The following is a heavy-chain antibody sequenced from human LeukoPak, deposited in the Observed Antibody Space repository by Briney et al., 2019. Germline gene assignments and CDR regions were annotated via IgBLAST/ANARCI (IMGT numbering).Heavy chain of an antibody. V-gene: IGHV3-23*01. CDR2: IRGAGGGT. J-gene: IGHJ4*02. Sequence: PGGSLRLSCAASGSTFRNYAMSWVRQAPGKGLEWVSAIRGAGGGTYYADSVKGRFTISRDNSRDTLYLQMNGLSAEDTAVYYCAQARDLVVVVADYRGEGDLVTVSS. CDR1: GSTFRNYA. D-gene: IGHD2-15*01. CDR3: AQARDLVVVVADY.